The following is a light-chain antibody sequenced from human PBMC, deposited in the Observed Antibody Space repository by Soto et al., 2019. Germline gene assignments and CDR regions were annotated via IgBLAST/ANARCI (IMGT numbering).Light chain of an antibody. J-gene: IGKJ1*01. CDR1: QSVTSSF. Sequence: EIVLTRSPGTLSLSPGEGATLSCRASQSVTSSFLGWYQQKPGQAPRLLIYGASSRAAGIPDRFSGSGSGADFTLTISRLEPEDFAVYYCQQYGSSRWTFGQGTKVEVK. CDR3: QQYGSSRWT. V-gene: IGKV3-20*01. CDR2: GAS.